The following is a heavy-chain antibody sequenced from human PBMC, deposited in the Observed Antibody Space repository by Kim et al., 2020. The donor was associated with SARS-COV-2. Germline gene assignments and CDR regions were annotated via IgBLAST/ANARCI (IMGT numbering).Heavy chain of an antibody. CDR3: ARGFHLAGRPLTGRNWFDP. Sequence: ASVKVSCKASGYTFTSYGISWVRQAPGQGLEWMGWISAYNGNTNYAQKLQGRVTMTTDTSTSTAYMELRSLRSDDTAVYYCARGFHLAGRPLTGRNWFDPWGQGTLVTVSS. CDR1: GYTFTSYG. D-gene: IGHD1-20*01. CDR2: ISAYNGNT. J-gene: IGHJ5*02. V-gene: IGHV1-18*04.